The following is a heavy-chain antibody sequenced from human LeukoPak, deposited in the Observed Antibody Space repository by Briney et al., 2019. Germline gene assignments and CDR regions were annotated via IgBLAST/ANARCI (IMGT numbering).Heavy chain of an antibody. CDR1: GFTFSSYA. J-gene: IGHJ6*02. CDR2: ISYDGSNK. CDR3: AREGGQESV. D-gene: IGHD1-26*01. Sequence: PGRSLRLSCAASGFTFSSYAMHWVRQAPGKGLEWVAVISYDGSNKYYADSVKGRFTISRDNSKNTLYLQMNSLRSEDTAVYYCAREGGQESVWGQGTTVTVSS. V-gene: IGHV3-30*04.